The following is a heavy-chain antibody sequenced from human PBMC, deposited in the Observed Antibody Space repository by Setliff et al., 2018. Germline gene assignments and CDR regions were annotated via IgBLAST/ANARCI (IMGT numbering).Heavy chain of an antibody. D-gene: IGHD1-26*01. CDR3: ASRNSDGGPEYFQH. CDR1: GGSLSSYY. Sequence: SETLSLTCTVSGGSLSSYYWSWIRQPPGKGLEWIGRIHYRGTTYSNASLASRVTISLDTSKNQFSLSLTSVTAADTAVYYCASRNSDGGPEYFQHWGQGALVTVSS. CDR2: IHYRGTT. J-gene: IGHJ1*01. V-gene: IGHV4-39*07.